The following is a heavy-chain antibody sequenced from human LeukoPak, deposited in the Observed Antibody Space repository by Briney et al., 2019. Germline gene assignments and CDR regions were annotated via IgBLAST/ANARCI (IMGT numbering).Heavy chain of an antibody. CDR3: ARDRSSWYGDYYYGMDV. D-gene: IGHD6-13*01. J-gene: IGHJ6*02. CDR1: GFTFSSYG. Sequence: TGGSLRLSCAASGFTFSSYGMHWVRQAPGKGLEWVAVTWYDGSNKYYADSVKGRFTISRDNSKNTLYLQMNSLRAEDTAVYYCARDRSSWYGDYYYGMDVWGQGTTVTVSS. V-gene: IGHV3-33*01. CDR2: TWYDGSNK.